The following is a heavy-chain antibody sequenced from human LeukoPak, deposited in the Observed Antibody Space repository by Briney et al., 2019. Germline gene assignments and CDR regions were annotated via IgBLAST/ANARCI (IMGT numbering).Heavy chain of an antibody. V-gene: IGHV1-18*01. CDR3: ARVYDSSGYYSWFDP. Sequence: GASVKVSCKASGYTFTTYGISWVRQAPGKGLEGMGWISAYNGNTNYAQKLQGRVTMTTDTSTSTAYMELRSLRSDDTAVYYCARVYDSSGYYSWFDPWGQGTLVTVSS. D-gene: IGHD3-22*01. CDR1: GYTFTTYG. J-gene: IGHJ5*02. CDR2: ISAYNGNT.